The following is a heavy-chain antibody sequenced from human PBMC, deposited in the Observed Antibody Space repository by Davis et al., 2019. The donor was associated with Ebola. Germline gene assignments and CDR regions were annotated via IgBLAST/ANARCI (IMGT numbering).Heavy chain of an antibody. CDR2: VYFTGST. CDR1: GGSLSTSTYY. V-gene: IGHV4-39*01. Sequence: MPSETLSLTCTVSGGSLSTSTYYWGWIRQPPGKGLAWIGNVYFTGSTYYNPSLQSRITVSMNMSKNQFSLKLSSVTAADTAVYYCGRNGYSRGWYSLDYWGQGTLVTVSS. CDR3: GRNGYSRGWYSLDY. J-gene: IGHJ4*02. D-gene: IGHD6-19*01.